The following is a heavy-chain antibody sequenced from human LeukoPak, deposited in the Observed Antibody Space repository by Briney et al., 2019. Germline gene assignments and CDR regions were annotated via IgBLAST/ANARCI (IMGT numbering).Heavy chain of an antibody. CDR3: AKLLGDVTTFDY. J-gene: IGHJ4*02. CDR2: INQGGSVK. Sequence: GESLRLSCGAFGFSFSRSWMTWVRQAPGKGLEWVASINQGGSVKHYMDSVKGRFTISRDNSKNSVFLQMNGLRAEDTAVYYCAKLLGDVTTFDYWGQGTLVTVSS. CDR1: GFSFSRSW. V-gene: IGHV3-7*01. D-gene: IGHD3-16*01.